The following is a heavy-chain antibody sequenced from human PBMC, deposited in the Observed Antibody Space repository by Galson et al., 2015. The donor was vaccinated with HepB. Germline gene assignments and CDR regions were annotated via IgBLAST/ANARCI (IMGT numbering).Heavy chain of an antibody. CDR3: ARDGDYSDYYAFDI. J-gene: IGHJ3*02. D-gene: IGHD4-11*01. V-gene: IGHV3-48*01. CDR2: ISSRSTSI. CDR1: GFAFSSYS. Sequence: SLRLSCAASGFAFSSYSMNWVRQAPGKGLEWVSYISSRSTSIYYADSVKGRFTISRDNAKNSLSLQMISLRAEDTAVYYCARDGDYSDYYAFDIWGQGTIVTVSS.